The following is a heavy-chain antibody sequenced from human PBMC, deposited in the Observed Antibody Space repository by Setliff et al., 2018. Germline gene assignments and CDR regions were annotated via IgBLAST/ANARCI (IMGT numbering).Heavy chain of an antibody. Sequence: SLTCAVYGGSFSGYYWSWIRQPPGKRLEWIGEIIHSGSTNYNPSLKSRVTISMDTSKNQFSLKLNSVTAADMAVYYCAREQWLDPPGYYYMDVWAKGTTVTVSS. D-gene: IGHD6-19*01. J-gene: IGHJ6*03. CDR2: IIHSGST. V-gene: IGHV4-34*12. CDR1: GGSFSGYY. CDR3: AREQWLDPPGYYYMDV.